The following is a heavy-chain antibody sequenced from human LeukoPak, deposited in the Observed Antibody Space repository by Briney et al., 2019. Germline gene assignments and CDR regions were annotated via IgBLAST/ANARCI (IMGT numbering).Heavy chain of an antibody. J-gene: IGHJ3*01. CDR1: GFTISRHW. V-gene: IGHV3-74*01. Sequence: GGSVRLSCVASGFTISRHWMHWVRPAPGRGLVWVSRIDPYGGSTDYARSVKGRFTISRDNYKNTLFLQMDSVSGDDTDVYYCVREEWLDAFDFWGQGTAVTVSS. CDR3: VREEWLDAFDF. CDR2: IDPYGGST. D-gene: IGHD3-3*01.